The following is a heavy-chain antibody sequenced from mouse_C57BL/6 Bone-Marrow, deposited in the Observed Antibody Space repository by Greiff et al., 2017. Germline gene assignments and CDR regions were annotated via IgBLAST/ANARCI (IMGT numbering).Heavy chain of an antibody. V-gene: IGHV14-3*01. Sequence: VQLQQSVAELVRPGASVKLSCTASGFNIKNTYMHWVKQRPEQGLEWIGRIDPANGNTKYASKFQGKATITADTSSNTADLQLISLTSEDTSIYYCASYYGNLGWFAYWGRGTLVTVSA. CDR1: GFNIKNTY. CDR3: ASYYGNLGWFAY. D-gene: IGHD2-1*01. CDR2: IDPANGNT. J-gene: IGHJ3*01.